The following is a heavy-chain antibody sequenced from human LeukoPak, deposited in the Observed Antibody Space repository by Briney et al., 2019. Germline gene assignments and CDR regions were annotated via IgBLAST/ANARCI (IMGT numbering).Heavy chain of an antibody. CDR3: ARAPYCISTACSWYLDL. V-gene: IGHV3-21*01. J-gene: IGHJ2*01. Sequence: GGSLRHSCAASGFTFSTYTMNWVRQAPGKGLEWVSSITSNGFYIYYADSLKGRFTISRDTSKDSLSLHINSLRAEDTAIYYCARAPYCISTACSWYLDLWGRGTLVTVSS. CDR1: GFTFSTYT. CDR2: ITSNGFYI. D-gene: IGHD2-2*01.